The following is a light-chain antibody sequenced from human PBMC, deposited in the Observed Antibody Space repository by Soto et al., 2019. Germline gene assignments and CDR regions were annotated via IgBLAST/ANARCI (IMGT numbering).Light chain of an antibody. CDR2: EVN. CDR3: SSYAGSSNV. V-gene: IGLV2-8*01. Sequence: QSVLTQPPSASGSRGRSVAISCTGTSSDVGGYNYVSWYQQHPGKAPKLMIYEVNKRPSGVPDRFSGSKSGNTASLTVSGLQAEDEADYYCSSYAGSSNVFGTGTKLTVL. J-gene: IGLJ1*01. CDR1: SSDVGGYNY.